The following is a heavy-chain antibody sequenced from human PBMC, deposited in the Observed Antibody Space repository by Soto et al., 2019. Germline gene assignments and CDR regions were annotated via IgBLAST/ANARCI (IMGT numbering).Heavy chain of an antibody. D-gene: IGHD2-21*01. J-gene: IGHJ4*03. Sequence: GGSLRLSCAASGFTFSSYAMSWVRQAPGQGLEWVSAISGSGGSTYYADSVKGRFTISRDNSKNTLYLQMNSLRAEDTAVYYCAKYSCPVSCGVLPTPRRQCFDDWGQGTLVTVSS. V-gene: IGHV3-23*01. CDR2: ISGSGGST. CDR1: GFTFSSYA. CDR3: AKYSCPVSCGVLPTPRRQCFDD.